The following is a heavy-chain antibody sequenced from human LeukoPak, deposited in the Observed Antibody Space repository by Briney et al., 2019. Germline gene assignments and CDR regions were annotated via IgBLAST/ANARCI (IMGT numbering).Heavy chain of an antibody. J-gene: IGHJ4*02. CDR3: ARTLLWFGEFPNPFDY. V-gene: IGHV4-34*01. D-gene: IGHD3-10*01. Sequence: SETLSLTCAVYGGSFSGYYWGWIRQPPGKGLEWIGEINHSGSTNYNPSLKSRVTISVDTSKNQFSLKLSSVTAADTAVYYCARTLLWFGEFPNPFDYWGQGTLVTVSS. CDR2: INHSGST. CDR1: GGSFSGYY.